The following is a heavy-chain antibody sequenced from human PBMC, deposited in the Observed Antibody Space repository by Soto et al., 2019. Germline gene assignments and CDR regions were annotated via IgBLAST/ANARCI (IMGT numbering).Heavy chain of an antibody. CDR3: AHSRAPRSFDY. V-gene: IGHV2-5*02. D-gene: IGHD3-10*01. J-gene: IGHJ4*02. Sequence: QITLKESGPTLVKPTQTLTLTCTFSGFSLTTSGVGVGWIRQPPGKALEWLALIYWDDDKRYSPSLQSRVTISKDTSKNQVVLTMTNVDPVDTATYYCAHSRAPRSFDYWGQGTLVTVSS. CDR2: IYWDDDK. CDR1: GFSLTTSGVG.